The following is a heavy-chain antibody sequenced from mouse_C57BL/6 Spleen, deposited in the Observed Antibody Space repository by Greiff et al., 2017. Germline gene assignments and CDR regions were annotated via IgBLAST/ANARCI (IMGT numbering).Heavy chain of an antibody. CDR3: ETIYYDDGYSNYSAMDY. Sequence: VQLQQSGAELMKPGASVKLSCKATGYTFTGYWIEWVKQRPGHGLEWIGEILPGSGNTNYNEKFKGKATFTADTSSNTAYMQLNSLTTEDSAIYYYETIYYDDGYSNYSAMDYWGQGTSVTVSS. V-gene: IGHV1-9*01. D-gene: IGHD2-4*01. CDR2: ILPGSGNT. J-gene: IGHJ4*01. CDR1: GYTFTGYW.